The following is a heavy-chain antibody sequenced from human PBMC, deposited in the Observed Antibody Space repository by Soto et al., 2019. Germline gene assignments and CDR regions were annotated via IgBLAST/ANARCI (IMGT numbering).Heavy chain of an antibody. Sequence: PSETLSLTCTVSGGSISSGGYYWSWIRQHPGKGLEWIGYIYYSGSTYYNPSLKSRVTISVDTSKNQFSLKLSSVTAADAAVYYCASLSRGSWFDPWGQGTLVTVSS. J-gene: IGHJ5*02. CDR3: ASLSRGSWFDP. V-gene: IGHV4-31*03. CDR1: GGSISSGGYY. D-gene: IGHD2-15*01. CDR2: IYYSGST.